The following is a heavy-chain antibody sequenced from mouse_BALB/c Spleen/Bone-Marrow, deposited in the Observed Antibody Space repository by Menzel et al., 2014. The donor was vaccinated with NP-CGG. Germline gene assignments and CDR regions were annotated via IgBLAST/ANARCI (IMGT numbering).Heavy chain of an antibody. V-gene: IGHV2-9*02. CDR3: ARDSYYEGAMDY. D-gene: IGHD1-1*01. J-gene: IGHJ4*01. CDR2: IWAGGST. CDR1: GFSLTSYG. Sequence: VQLQQSGPGLVAPSQSLYITCTASGFSLTSYGVHWVHQPPGKGLEWLGVIWAGGSTNYNSALISRLSISKDNSKIQVYLKMNSPQTDDTAMYSCARDSYYEGAMDYWGQGTSVTVSS.